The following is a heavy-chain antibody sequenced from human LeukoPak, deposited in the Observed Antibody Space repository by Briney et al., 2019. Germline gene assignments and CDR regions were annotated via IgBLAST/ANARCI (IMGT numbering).Heavy chain of an antibody. V-gene: IGHV3-23*01. CDR3: ARDSGYCSGGSCSTPFDY. Sequence: GGSRRLSCAASGFTFSSYAMSWVRQAPGKGLEWVSAISGSGGSTYYADSVKGRFTISRDNSKNTLYLQMNSLTAEDTAVYYCARDSGYCSGGSCSTPFDYWGQGTLVTVSS. CDR1: GFTFSSYA. J-gene: IGHJ4*02. CDR2: ISGSGGST. D-gene: IGHD2-15*01.